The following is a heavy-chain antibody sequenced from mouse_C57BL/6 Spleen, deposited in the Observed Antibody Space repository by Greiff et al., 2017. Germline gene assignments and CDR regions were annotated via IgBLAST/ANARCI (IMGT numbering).Heavy chain of an antibody. J-gene: IGHJ3*01. D-gene: IGHD3-3*01. CDR1: GYSITSGYY. Sequence: EVKLMESGPGLVKPSQSLSLTCSVTGYSITSGYYWNWIRQFPGNKLEWMGYISYDGSNNYNPSLKNRISITRDTSKNQFFLKLNSVTTEDTATYYCARDLTLGQAYWGQGTLVTVSA. CDR2: ISYDGSN. CDR3: ARDLTLGQAY. V-gene: IGHV3-6*01.